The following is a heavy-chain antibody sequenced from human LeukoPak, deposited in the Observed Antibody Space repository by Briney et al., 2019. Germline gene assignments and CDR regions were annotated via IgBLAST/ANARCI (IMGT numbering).Heavy chain of an antibody. CDR2: INPNSGGT. CDR3: ARDRITFGGAIVPGRHDY. J-gene: IGHJ4*02. Sequence: ASVKVSCKASGYTFTGYYMHWVRQAPGQGLEWMGWINPNSGGTNYAQKFQGRVTMTRDTSISTAYMELSRLRSDDTAVYYCARDRITFGGAIVPGRHDYWGQGTLVTVSS. V-gene: IGHV1-2*02. D-gene: IGHD3-16*02. CDR1: GYTFTGYY.